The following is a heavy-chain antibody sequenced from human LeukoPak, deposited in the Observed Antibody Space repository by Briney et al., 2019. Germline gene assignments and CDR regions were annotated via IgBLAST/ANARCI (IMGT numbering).Heavy chain of an antibody. CDR1: GFTVSSNS. CDR2: IYSGGNT. V-gene: IGHV3-53*01. J-gene: IGHJ4*02. CDR3: ARRAGEYSHPYDY. D-gene: IGHD4-17*01. Sequence: PGGSLRLSCTVSGFTVSSNSMSWVRQAPGKGLEWVSFIYSGGNTHYSDSVKGRFTISRDNSKNTQYLQMNSLRADDTAVYYCARRAGEYSHPYDYWGQGTLVTVSS.